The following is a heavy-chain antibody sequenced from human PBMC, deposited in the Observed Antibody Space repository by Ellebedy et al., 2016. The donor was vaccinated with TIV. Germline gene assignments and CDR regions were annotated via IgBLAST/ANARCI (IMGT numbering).Heavy chain of an antibody. CDR3: AKYSQGGYDLPLDS. D-gene: IGHD5-12*01. CDR2: ISYHESNK. V-gene: IGHV3-30*18. Sequence: GESLKISCAASGFTFSNFGMHWVRQAPGKGLEWVAAISYHESNKWYADSVRGRFTVSSDNSKNPLFLQLTSLRAEDTALYYCAKYSQGGYDLPLDSWGQGTRVTVSS. CDR1: GFTFSNFG. J-gene: IGHJ5*01.